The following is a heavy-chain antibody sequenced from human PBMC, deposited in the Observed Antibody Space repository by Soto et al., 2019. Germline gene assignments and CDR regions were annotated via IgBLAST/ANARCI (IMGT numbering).Heavy chain of an antibody. CDR2: IIPILGIA. CDR3: ARDPVACSSTSCYNGGDY. V-gene: IGHV1-69*04. Sequence: SVKVSCKASGGTFSSYTISWVRQAPGQGLEWMGRIIPILGIANYAQKFQGRVTITADKSTSTSYMELSSLRSEDTAVYYCARDPVACSSTSCYNGGDYWGQGTMVTVSS. CDR1: GGTFSSYT. D-gene: IGHD2-2*02. J-gene: IGHJ4*02.